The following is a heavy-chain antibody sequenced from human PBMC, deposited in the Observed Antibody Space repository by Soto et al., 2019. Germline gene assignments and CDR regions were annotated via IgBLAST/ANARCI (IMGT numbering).Heavy chain of an antibody. CDR2: IYYSGST. Sequence: QLQLQESGLGLVKPSETLSLTCIVSGGSISSSSYYWGWIRQPPGKGLEWIGSIYYSGSTYYNPSLKSRVTISVDTSKNQFSLKLSSVTAADTAVFYCARHRARNWFDPWGQGTLVTVSS. V-gene: IGHV4-39*01. CDR1: GGSISSSSYY. CDR3: ARHRARNWFDP. D-gene: IGHD6-6*01. J-gene: IGHJ5*02.